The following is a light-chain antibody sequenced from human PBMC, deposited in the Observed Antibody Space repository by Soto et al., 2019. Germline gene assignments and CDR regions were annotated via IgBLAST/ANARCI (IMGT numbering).Light chain of an antibody. CDR2: ASS. CDR3: QQVDSYPRT. V-gene: IGKV1-9*01. Sequence: GDRVTVTCLAIQGIGSYLVWYQQKSGKAPTVLIYASSTLQTGVPSRFSGSGSGTDFSLTISSLHPEDVATYYCQQVDSYPRTFGQGTKVDI. J-gene: IGKJ1*01. CDR1: QGIGSY.